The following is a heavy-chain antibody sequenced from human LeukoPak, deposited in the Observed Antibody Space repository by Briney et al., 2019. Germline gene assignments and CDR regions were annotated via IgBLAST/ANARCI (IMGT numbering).Heavy chain of an antibody. CDR2: IIPILGIA. Sequence: SVKVSCKAPGGTFSSYAISWVRQAPGQGLEWMGRIIPILGIANYAQKFQGRVTITADKSTSTAYMELSSLRSEDTAVYYCARAGLNDFDYWGQGTLVTVSS. D-gene: IGHD1-1*01. J-gene: IGHJ4*02. CDR1: GGTFSSYA. V-gene: IGHV1-69*04. CDR3: ARAGLNDFDY.